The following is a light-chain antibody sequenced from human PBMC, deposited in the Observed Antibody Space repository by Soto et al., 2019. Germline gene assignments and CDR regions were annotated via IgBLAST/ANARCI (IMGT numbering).Light chain of an antibody. V-gene: IGKV4-1*01. J-gene: IGKJ1*01. Sequence: DSVVTQSADSLAVSLVERATINCKSSQSVLYSSNNKNYLAWYQQKPGQPPKLLIYWASTRESGVPDRFSGSGSGTDFTLTISSLQAEDVAVYYCQQYYSTPLTLGQGTKVDIK. CDR2: WAS. CDR1: QSVLYSSNNKNY. CDR3: QQYYSTPLT.